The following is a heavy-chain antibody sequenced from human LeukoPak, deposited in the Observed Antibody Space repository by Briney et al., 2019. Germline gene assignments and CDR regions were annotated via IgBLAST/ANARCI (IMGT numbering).Heavy chain of an antibody. CDR3: AKFRSDAFDI. CDR1: GGFITSGGCY. V-gene: IGHV4-31*03. J-gene: IGHJ3*02. CDR2: ISHSGYS. Sequence: SETLSLTCSVSGGFITSGGCYWNWVRQLPEKGLEWLGYISHSGYSYYNPSLKSRLTISADTSKNQFSLELTSVTAADTAVYYCAKFRSDAFDIWGQGTMVTVSS.